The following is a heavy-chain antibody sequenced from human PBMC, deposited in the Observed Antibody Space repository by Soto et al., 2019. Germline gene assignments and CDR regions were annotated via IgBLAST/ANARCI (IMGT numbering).Heavy chain of an antibody. CDR2: ISSRSTNT. CDR3: ARGPLYYFDY. Sequence: EVQLVESGGGLVKPGGSLRLSCEDSGFTFSSYTMNWVRRAPGKGLEWVSSISSRSTNTHYADSVRGRFTISRDNAKRSLYLQRNSLRAEDTAVYYCARGPLYYFDYWGQGTLVTVSS. CDR1: GFTFSSYT. V-gene: IGHV3-21*02. J-gene: IGHJ4*02.